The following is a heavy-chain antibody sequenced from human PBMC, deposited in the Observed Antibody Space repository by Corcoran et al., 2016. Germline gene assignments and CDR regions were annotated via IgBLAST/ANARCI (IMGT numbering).Heavy chain of an antibody. CDR1: GYSFTSYW. J-gene: IGHJ4*02. CDR3: ASPHPYYGEYPCYFDY. Sequence: EVQLVQSGAEVKKPGESLKISCKGSGYSFTSYWIGWVRQIPGKGLEWMGSIYPGDSDTRYSPSFQGEVTISAEKSISTAYLQWSSLKASDTAMYYWASPHPYYGEYPCYFDYWGQGTLITVSS. CDR2: IYPGDSDT. V-gene: IGHV5-51*01. D-gene: IGHD4-17*01.